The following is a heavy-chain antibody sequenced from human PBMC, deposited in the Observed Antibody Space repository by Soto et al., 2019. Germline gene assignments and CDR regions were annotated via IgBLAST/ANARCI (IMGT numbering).Heavy chain of an antibody. J-gene: IGHJ6*02. Sequence: QLQLQESGPGLVKPSETLSLTCTVSGGSISSNTYYWGWIRQPPGKGLEWIGSMYYDGSTYYNPSLKSRVTIAVDTSKNQFSLKLSSVTAADTAVYYCARLSLGRDYYYYVMDVWGQGTTVTVSS. CDR1: GGSISSNTYY. CDR2: MYYDGST. CDR3: ARLSLGRDYYYYVMDV. V-gene: IGHV4-39*01.